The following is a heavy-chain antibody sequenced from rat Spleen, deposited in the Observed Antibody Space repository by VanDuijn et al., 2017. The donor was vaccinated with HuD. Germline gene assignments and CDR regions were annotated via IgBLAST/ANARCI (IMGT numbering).Heavy chain of an antibody. CDR2: ISYEGDIT. CDR3: ARHSVYYYSRYIPDYFDY. Sequence: EVQLVESGGGLVQPGRSLKLSCVVSGFTFSDYYMAWVRQTPEEGLEWVASISYEGDITYFGDSVKGRFTISRDNAKSTLYLQMNSLRSEDTAIYYVARHSVYYYSRYIPDYFDYWGQGVMVTVSS. CDR1: GFTFSDYY. D-gene: IGHD1-2*01. J-gene: IGHJ2*01. V-gene: IGHV5-22*01.